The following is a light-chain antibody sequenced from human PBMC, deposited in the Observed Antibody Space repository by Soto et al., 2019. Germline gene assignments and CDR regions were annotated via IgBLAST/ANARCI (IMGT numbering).Light chain of an antibody. J-gene: IGKJ1*01. CDR3: QQRLNWPPG. V-gene: IGKV3-11*01. CDR2: DAS. Sequence: EIFLTQSPDTLSLSPGERATLSCRASQNVTNYIAWYQQRPGQAPRLLIYDASNRATGVPARFSGSGSGTDFTLTISDLEPADFGLYYCQQRLNWPPGFGQGTKVEIK. CDR1: QNVTNY.